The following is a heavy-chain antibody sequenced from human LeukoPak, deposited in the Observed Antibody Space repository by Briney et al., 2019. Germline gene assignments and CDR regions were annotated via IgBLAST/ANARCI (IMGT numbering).Heavy chain of an antibody. CDR3: AKGAGGFSYYNWFDP. D-gene: IGHD5-18*01. CDR1: GDSISSSNYY. V-gene: IGHV4-39*07. Sequence: SETLSLTCTVSGDSISSSNYYWGWIRQPPGKGLEWIGNIYYSGSTYYNPSLKSRVTISVDTSKNQFSLKLASVTAADTAIYYCAKGAGGFSYYNWFDPWGQGTLVTVSS. CDR2: IYYSGST. J-gene: IGHJ5*02.